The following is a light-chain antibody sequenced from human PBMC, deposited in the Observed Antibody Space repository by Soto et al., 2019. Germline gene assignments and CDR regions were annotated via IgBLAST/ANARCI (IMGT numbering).Light chain of an antibody. CDR3: SSYAGSNNLL. Sequence: QSALTQPPSASGSPGQSVTISCTGTSGDVGGYNYVSWYQQHPGKAPKFIIYEVNKRPSGVPDRFSGSKSGNTASLTVSGLQAEDEADYYCSSYAGSNNLLFGGGTKLTV. V-gene: IGLV2-8*01. CDR2: EVN. J-gene: IGLJ2*01. CDR1: SGDVGGYNY.